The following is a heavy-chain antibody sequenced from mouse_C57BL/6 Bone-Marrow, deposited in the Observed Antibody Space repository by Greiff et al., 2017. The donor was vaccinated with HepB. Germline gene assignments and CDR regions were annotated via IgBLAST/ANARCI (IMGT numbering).Heavy chain of an antibody. J-gene: IGHJ3*01. CDR3: AVDGYLAWFAY. CDR1: GYTFTDYY. CDR2: INPNNGGT. V-gene: IGHV1-26*01. Sequence: EVQLQQSGPELVKPGASVKISCKASGYTFTDYYMNWVKQSHGKSLEWIGDINPNNGGTSYNQKFKGKATLTVDKSSSTAYMELRSLTSEDSAVYYCAVDGYLAWFAYWGQGTVVTVSA. D-gene: IGHD2-3*01.